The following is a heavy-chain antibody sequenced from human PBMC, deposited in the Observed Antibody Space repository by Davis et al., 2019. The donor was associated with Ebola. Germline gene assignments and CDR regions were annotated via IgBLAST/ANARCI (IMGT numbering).Heavy chain of an antibody. CDR3: ARGAAAGDY. J-gene: IGHJ4*02. CDR2: INSDGSST. Sequence: GESLKISCAASGFTFSSYSMNWVRQTPGKGLVWVSRINSDGSSTSYADSVKGRFTISRDNAKNSLHLQMNNLRADDMAVYYCARGAAAGDYWGQGTLVTVS. V-gene: IGHV3-74*01. CDR1: GFTFSSYS. D-gene: IGHD6-13*01.